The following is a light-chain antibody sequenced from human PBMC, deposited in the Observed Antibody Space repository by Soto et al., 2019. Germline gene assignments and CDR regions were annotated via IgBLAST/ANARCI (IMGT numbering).Light chain of an antibody. Sequence: EIVLTQSPGTLSLSPGERATLSYRASQSVSSSYLAWYQQKPGQTPRLLIYGASSRATGIPDRFSGSGSGIDFTLTISRLEPEDFAVYYCQQYGNSPYTFGQGTKLEIK. CDR1: QSVSSSY. CDR3: QQYGNSPYT. CDR2: GAS. J-gene: IGKJ2*01. V-gene: IGKV3-20*01.